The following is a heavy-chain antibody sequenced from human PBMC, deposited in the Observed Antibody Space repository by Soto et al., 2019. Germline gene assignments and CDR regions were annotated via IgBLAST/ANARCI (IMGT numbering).Heavy chain of an antibody. Sequence: GGSLRLSCSASGFTFSIYAMHWVRQAPGKGLEYVSSISTNGGSTDYADSVKGRFTISRDNSKNTVYLQMSSLRAEDTAVYYCVKGEYYYDGSAYYPFDYWGQGTLVTVSS. V-gene: IGHV3-64D*06. CDR1: GFTFSIYA. J-gene: IGHJ4*02. D-gene: IGHD3-22*01. CDR3: VKGEYYYDGSAYYPFDY. CDR2: ISTNGGST.